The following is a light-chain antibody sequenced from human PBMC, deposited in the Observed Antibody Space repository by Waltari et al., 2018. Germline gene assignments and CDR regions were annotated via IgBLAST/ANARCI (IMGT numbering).Light chain of an antibody. Sequence: DIVVSQSPLSLPVFSGEPASIPSRSSQSLLHSNGTNYLDWYLQKPGQAPQLLIYLGSKRATAVPDRFSGTGSGTDFTLNISRVEAEDVGVYYCKKSLQAVGTFGQGTTVEIK. CDR1: QSLLHSNGTNY. CDR2: LGS. J-gene: IGKJ1*01. V-gene: IGKV2-28*01. CDR3: KKSLQAVGT.